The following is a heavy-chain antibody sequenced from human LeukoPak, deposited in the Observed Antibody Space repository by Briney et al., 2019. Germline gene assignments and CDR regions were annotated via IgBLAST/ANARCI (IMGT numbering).Heavy chain of an antibody. CDR3: ARDLPISGGPGMDV. J-gene: IGHJ6*02. D-gene: IGHD1-26*01. Sequence: GGSLRLSCAASGFTFSSYETKCVRQAPGKGLEWVSYISSSGSTIYYAHSVKGRFTISRDNAKNSLYLQMNSLRAEDTAVYYCARDLPISGGPGMDVWGQGTTVTVSS. CDR2: ISSSGSTI. V-gene: IGHV3-48*03. CDR1: GFTFSSYE.